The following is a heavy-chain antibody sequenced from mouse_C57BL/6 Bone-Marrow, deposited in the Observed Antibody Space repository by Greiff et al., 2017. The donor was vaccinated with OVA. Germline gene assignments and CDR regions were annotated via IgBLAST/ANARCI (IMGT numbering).Heavy chain of an antibody. CDR3: ARNEGGCSWYFDV. V-gene: IGHV2-2*01. CDR1: GFSLTSYG. CDR2: IWSGGST. Sequence: QVQLQQSGPGLVQPSQSLSITCTVSGFSLTSYGVHRVRQSPGKGLEWLGVIWSGGSTDYNAAFISRLSITKDNSKIQVFLKMNSLQAEDTAIYYCARNEGGCSWYFDVWGTGTTVTVSS. J-gene: IGHJ1*03.